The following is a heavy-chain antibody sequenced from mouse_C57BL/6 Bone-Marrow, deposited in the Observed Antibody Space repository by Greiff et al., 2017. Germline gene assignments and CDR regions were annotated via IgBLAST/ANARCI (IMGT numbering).Heavy chain of an antibody. Sequence: VKVVESGAELVKPGASVKMSCKASGYTFTSYWITWVKQRPGQGLEWIGDIYPGSGSTNYNEKFKSKATLTVDTSSSTAYMQLSSLTSEDSAVYYGARGTTVVATDYWGQGTTLTVSS. CDR1: GYTFTSYW. CDR3: ARGTTVVATDY. J-gene: IGHJ2*01. D-gene: IGHD1-1*01. CDR2: IYPGSGST. V-gene: IGHV1-55*01.